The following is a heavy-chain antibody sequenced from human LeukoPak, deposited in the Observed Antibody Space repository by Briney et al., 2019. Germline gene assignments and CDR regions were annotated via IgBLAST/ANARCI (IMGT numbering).Heavy chain of an antibody. Sequence: GRSLRLSCAASGFTFSSYGMHWVRQAPGKGLGWVAVIWYDGSNKYYADSVKGRFTISRDNSKNTLYLQMNSLRAEDTAVYYCARGVETYYYYMDVWGKGTTVTVSS. D-gene: IGHD3-10*01. CDR2: IWYDGSNK. V-gene: IGHV3-33*01. J-gene: IGHJ6*03. CDR3: ARGVETYYYYMDV. CDR1: GFTFSSYG.